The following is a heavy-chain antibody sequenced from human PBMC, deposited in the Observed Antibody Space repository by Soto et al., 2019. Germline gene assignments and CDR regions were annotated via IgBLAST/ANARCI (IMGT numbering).Heavy chain of an antibody. CDR2: IWYDGSNK. D-gene: IGHD4-17*01. Sequence: GGSLRLSCAASGFTFSSYDMHWVRQAPGKGLEWVAVIWYDGSNKYYADSVKGRFTISRDNSKNTLYLQMNSLRAEDTAVYYCARDRGGFHDYDFRNTLGNWGQGTLVTVSS. CDR1: GFTFSSYD. V-gene: IGHV3-33*01. J-gene: IGHJ4*02. CDR3: ARDRGGFHDYDFRNTLGN.